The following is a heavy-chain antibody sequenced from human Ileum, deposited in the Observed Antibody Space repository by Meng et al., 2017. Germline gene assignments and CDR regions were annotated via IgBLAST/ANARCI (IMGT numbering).Heavy chain of an antibody. CDR2: ITYTGNS. J-gene: IGHJ5*02. V-gene: IGHV4-39*01. D-gene: IGHD6-13*01. CDR1: GDSVSSSSYF. CDR3: AAQHTSSGGGYGWFDP. Sequence: QLQLQGSGPGLVKPSETLSLTCIASGDSVSSSSYFWVWMRRPPGKGLDYIGGITYTGNSFFNPSLNPSLKTRLSTSFDTSKNQFSLKVNAGIAADTAVYYCAAQHTSSGGGYGWFDPWGQGILVTVSS.